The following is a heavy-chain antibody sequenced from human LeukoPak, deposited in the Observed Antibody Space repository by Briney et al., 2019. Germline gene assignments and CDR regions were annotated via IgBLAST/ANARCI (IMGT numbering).Heavy chain of an antibody. CDR2: IYWDDDK. Sequence: KPSETLSLTCTVSGGSISSYYWSWIRQPPGKALEWLVVIYWDDDKRYSPSLRSRLTITKDASRNQVVLTMTNMDPVDAGTYYCSQRRGGGASGWDQGIYDYWGQGTLVTVSS. D-gene: IGHD6-19*01. CDR1: GGSISSYYW. V-gene: IGHV2-5*08. J-gene: IGHJ4*02. CDR3: SQRRGGGASGWDQGIYDY.